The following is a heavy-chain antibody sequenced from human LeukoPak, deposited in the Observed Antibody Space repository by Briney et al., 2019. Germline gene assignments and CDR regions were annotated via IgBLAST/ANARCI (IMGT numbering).Heavy chain of an antibody. Sequence: PGRSLRLPCAASGFTFDDYAMHWVRQAPGKGLEWVSGISWNSGSIGCADSVKGRFTISRDNAKNSLYLQMNSLRAEDTALYYCAKDVSLYGDYVFDYWGQGTLVTVSS. J-gene: IGHJ4*02. CDR1: GFTFDDYA. D-gene: IGHD4-17*01. CDR3: AKDVSLYGDYVFDY. V-gene: IGHV3-9*01. CDR2: ISWNSGSI.